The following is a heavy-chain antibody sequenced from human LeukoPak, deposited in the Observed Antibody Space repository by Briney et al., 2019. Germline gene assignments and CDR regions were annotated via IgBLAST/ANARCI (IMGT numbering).Heavy chain of an antibody. Sequence: GGSLRLSCAASGFIATNNYMSWVRQAPGKGLEWVSVIYSGGSTYYADSVKGRFTISRDSSKTTLHLQMNNLRVEDSAVYYCARAPYGMDVWGQGTTVIVS. CDR3: ARAPYGMDV. CDR1: GFIATNNY. CDR2: IYSGGST. J-gene: IGHJ6*01. V-gene: IGHV3-53*01.